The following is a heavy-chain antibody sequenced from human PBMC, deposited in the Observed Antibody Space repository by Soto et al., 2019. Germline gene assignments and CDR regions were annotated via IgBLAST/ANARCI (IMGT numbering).Heavy chain of an antibody. CDR2: ISSNGGST. CDR3: ARSRLDWLFVVDF. D-gene: IGHD3-9*01. CDR1: GFAFSIYA. V-gene: IGHV3-64*01. J-gene: IGHJ4*02. Sequence: EVQLVEFGGGLVQPGGSLRLSCAASGFAFSIYAMHWVRQAPGKGLEYVSTISSNGGSTYYANSVKGRFTISRDNSKNTVSLQTGSLRADDMAVHYCARSRLDWLFVVDFWGQGTLGTVSS.